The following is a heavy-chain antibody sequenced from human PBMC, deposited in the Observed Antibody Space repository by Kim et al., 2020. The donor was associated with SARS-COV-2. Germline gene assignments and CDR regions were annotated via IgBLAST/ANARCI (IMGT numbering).Heavy chain of an antibody. Sequence: YTPSLKRRGTISVAKSKNQFSLKLSSVTAADTAVYYWARHSYPPDWYFDLWGRGTLDTVSS. CDR3: ARHSYPPDWYFDL. V-gene: IGHV4-61*07. J-gene: IGHJ2*01.